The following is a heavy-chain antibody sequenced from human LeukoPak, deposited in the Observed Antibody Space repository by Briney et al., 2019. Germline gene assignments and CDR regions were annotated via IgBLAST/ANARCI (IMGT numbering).Heavy chain of an antibody. J-gene: IGHJ4*02. CDR2: IYPGDSDT. CDR3: ASRRDTFFDY. D-gene: IGHD5-18*01. Sequence: RIRQPPGRGLEWMGIIYPGDSDTRYSPSFQGQVTISADKSISTAYLQWSSLKASDTAMYYCASRRDTFFDYWGQGTLVTVSS. V-gene: IGHV5-51*01.